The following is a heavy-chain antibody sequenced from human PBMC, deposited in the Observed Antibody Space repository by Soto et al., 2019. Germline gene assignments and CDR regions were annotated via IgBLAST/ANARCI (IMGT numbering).Heavy chain of an antibody. Sequence: QVQLEQSGAEVKKPGSSVRVSCKASGGTFRTAAVSWVRQAPGQGLEWMGGIMPVFRTPDYAQKFQGRVTINADDSTSTAYMELSGLRSDDTAVYYCARDNDRPQLGGNYYSILDVWGQGTTITVSS. V-gene: IGHV1-69*12. J-gene: IGHJ6*02. CDR2: IMPVFRTP. CDR1: GGTFRTAA. D-gene: IGHD2-8*01. CDR3: ARDNDRPQLGGNYYSILDV.